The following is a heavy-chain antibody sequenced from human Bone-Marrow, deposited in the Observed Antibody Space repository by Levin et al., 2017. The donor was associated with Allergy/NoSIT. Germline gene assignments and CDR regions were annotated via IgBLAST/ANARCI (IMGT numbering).Heavy chain of an antibody. J-gene: IGHJ1*01. CDR2: ISDDGSYK. Sequence: GGSLRLSCAASAFTFPRYTMHWVRQAPGKGLEWLTLISDDGSYKSYADSVKGRFTISRENSKNTLYLQMNSLRVEDSGVYYCARDSTYCGDDCHSGEYFPHWGQGTLVTVSS. V-gene: IGHV3-30*04. CDR3: ARDSTYCGDDCHSGEYFPH. CDR1: AFTFPRYT. D-gene: IGHD2-21*02.